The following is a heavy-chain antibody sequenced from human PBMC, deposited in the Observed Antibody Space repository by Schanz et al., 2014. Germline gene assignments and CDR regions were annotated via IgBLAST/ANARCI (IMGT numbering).Heavy chain of an antibody. CDR3: ARDYYDILTGYPYDTFDI. J-gene: IGHJ3*02. CDR2: IDPNSGGT. CDR1: GYTFSSYG. D-gene: IGHD3-9*01. V-gene: IGHV1-2*02. Sequence: QVQLVQSGAEVRKPGASVKVSCKASGYTFSSYGLSWVRQAPGQGLEWLGWIDPNSGGTFYKEKFQGRVTMSRDTSISTAYMELSRLGSDDTAIYYCARDYYDILTGYPYDTFDIWGQGTMVTVSS.